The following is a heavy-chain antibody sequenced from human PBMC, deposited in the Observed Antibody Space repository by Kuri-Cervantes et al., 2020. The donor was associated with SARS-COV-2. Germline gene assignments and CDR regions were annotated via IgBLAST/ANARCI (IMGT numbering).Heavy chain of an antibody. D-gene: IGHD2-2*01. Sequence: GGSLRLSCAASGFTFSSYGMHWVRQAPGKGLEWVAFIRYDGSNKYYAYSVKGRFTIARDNSKNTLYLQMNSLRAEDTAVYYCAKDLEDIVVVPAATVTPLGAFDIWGQGTMVTVSS. V-gene: IGHV3-30*02. CDR2: IRYDGSNK. CDR3: AKDLEDIVVVPAATVTPLGAFDI. CDR1: GFTFSSYG. J-gene: IGHJ3*02.